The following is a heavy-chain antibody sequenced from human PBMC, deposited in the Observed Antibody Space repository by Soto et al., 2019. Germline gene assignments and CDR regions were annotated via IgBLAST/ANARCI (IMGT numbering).Heavy chain of an antibody. D-gene: IGHD4-17*01. Sequence: QVQLVQSGAEVKKPGSSVKVSCKASGGTFSSYTVSWMRQAPGQGLEWMGGIIPIFGTANYAQKFQDIVTITADESTNTAYMELSSLRSEDTAVYYCASGTTVTAHEYFHRWGQGTLVTVSS. CDR2: IIPIFGTA. CDR1: GGTFSSYT. CDR3: ASGTTVTAHEYFHR. V-gene: IGHV1-69*01. J-gene: IGHJ1*01.